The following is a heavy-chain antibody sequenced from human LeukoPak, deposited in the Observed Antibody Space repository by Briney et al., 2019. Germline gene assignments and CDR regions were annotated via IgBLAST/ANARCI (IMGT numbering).Heavy chain of an antibody. V-gene: IGHV4-59*01. J-gene: IGHJ4*02. CDR3: ARVDSVAAAGTFDY. Sequence: PSETLSLTCTVSDGSISSYYWSWLRQPPGKGLEWIGYIYYSGSTNYNPSLKSRVTISVDTSKNQFSLKLSSVTAADTAVYYCARVDSVAAAGTFDYWGQGTLVTVSS. D-gene: IGHD6-13*01. CDR2: IYYSGST. CDR1: DGSISSYY.